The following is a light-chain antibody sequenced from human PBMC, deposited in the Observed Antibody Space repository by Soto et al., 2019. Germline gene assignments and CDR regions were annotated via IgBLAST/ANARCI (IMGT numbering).Light chain of an antibody. V-gene: IGKV1-5*01. J-gene: IGKJ1*01. CDR2: DAS. CDR3: QQYNSYST. CDR1: QRISTW. Sequence: DIQMTQSPSTLSASVGDGVTITCRASQRISTWLAWYQQKPGKAPKLLIYDASSLESGVPSRFSGSGSGTEFTLTISSLQPDDFATYYCQQYNSYSTFGQGTKVDI.